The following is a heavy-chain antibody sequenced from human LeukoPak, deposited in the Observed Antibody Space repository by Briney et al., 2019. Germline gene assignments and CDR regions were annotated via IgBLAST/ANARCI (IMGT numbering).Heavy chain of an antibody. V-gene: IGHV3-30*02. Sequence: GGPLRLSCAASGFTFNNYGMHWVRQAPGKGLEGVAFIRYDESNKYYADSVKGRFTISRDTSKNLLYLQMNSLRAEDTAVYYCAKDWRSGWYLSYWGQGTLVTVSS. CDR1: GFTFNNYG. J-gene: IGHJ4*02. D-gene: IGHD6-19*01. CDR2: IRYDESNK. CDR3: AKDWRSGWYLSY.